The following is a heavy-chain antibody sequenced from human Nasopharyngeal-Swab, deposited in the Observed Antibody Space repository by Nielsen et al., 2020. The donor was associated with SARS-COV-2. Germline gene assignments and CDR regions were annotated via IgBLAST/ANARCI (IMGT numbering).Heavy chain of an antibody. V-gene: IGHV7-4-1*02. CDR2: INTNTGNP. Sequence: VKVSCKASGYTFNKYVLNWVRQAPGQGLEWMGWINTNTGNPMYAQGFTGRYVFSLDTSVSTAYLQISSLDAEDTAVYYCARDVRFSSVDGTSYNGMDVWGQGTTVTVSS. J-gene: IGHJ6*02. D-gene: IGHD6-13*01. CDR1: GYTFNKYV. CDR3: ARDVRFSSVDGTSYNGMDV.